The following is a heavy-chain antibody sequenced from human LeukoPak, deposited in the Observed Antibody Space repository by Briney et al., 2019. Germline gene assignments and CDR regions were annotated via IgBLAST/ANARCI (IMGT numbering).Heavy chain of an antibody. CDR1: GFTFSDYY. J-gene: IGHJ4*02. CDR2: ISSRENTI. CDR3: ARVPRYGSGSYYSLDH. Sequence: GGSLRLSCAASGFTFSDYYMSWIRQAPGKGLEWVSYISSRENTIYYADSVKGRFTISRDSAKNSLYLQMNSLRADDTAAYYCARVPRYGSGSYYSLDHWGQGTLVTVSS. V-gene: IGHV3-11*01. D-gene: IGHD3-10*01.